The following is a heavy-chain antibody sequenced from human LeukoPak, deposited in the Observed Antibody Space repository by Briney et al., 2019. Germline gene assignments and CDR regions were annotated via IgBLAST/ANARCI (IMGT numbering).Heavy chain of an antibody. V-gene: IGHV4-59*01. CDR3: ARGDFGIPTDY. Sequence: KTSETLSLTCTVSGGSISSYYWSWIRQPPGKGLEWIGYIYYSGSTNYNPSLKSRVTISVDTSKNQFSLKLSSVTAADTAVYYCARGDFGIPTDYWGQGTLVTVS. D-gene: IGHD3-10*01. CDR1: GGSISSYY. CDR2: IYYSGST. J-gene: IGHJ4*02.